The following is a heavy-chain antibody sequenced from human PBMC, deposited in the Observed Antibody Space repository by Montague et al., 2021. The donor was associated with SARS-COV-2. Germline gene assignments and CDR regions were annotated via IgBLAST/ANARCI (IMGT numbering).Heavy chain of an antibody. J-gene: IGHJ4*02. CDR2: IKPDGSGQ. Sequence: SLRLSCAASRFTFSNYWMNWARQAPGKGLEWVASIKPDGSGQNYVDSVKGRFTISRDNAKKSLYLQMNSLRVDDMAVYYCARSLFSSGSFWGQGTLVTVSS. CDR1: RFTFSNYW. CDR3: ARSLFSSGSF. D-gene: IGHD3-10*01. V-gene: IGHV3-7*01.